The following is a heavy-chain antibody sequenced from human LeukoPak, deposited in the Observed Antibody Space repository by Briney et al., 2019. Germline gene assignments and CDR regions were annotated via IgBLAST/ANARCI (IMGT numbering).Heavy chain of an antibody. V-gene: IGHV1-2*02. CDR1: GYTFTGYY. CDR3: ARVDGAATVVPAVNRPFDY. Sequence: ASVRVSCTASGYTFTGYYMHWVRQAPGQGLEWMGWINPNSGGTNYAQKFEGRVTMTTDTSITTAYMELSRLRSDDTAVYYCARVDGAATVVPAVNRPFDYWGQGTLVTVSS. CDR2: INPNSGGT. D-gene: IGHD2-2*01. J-gene: IGHJ4*02.